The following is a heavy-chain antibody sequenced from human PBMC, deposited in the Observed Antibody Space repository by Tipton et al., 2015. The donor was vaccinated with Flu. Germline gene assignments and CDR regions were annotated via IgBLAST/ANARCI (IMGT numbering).Heavy chain of an antibody. CDR3: ARMTTALNFDY. D-gene: IGHD4-11*01. Sequence: TLSLTCTVSGGSISSYYWSWIRQPPGKGLEWIGYIYYSGSTNYNPSLKSRVTISVDTSKNQFSLKLSSVTAADTAVYYCARMTTALNFDYWDQGTLVTVSS. CDR1: GGSISSYY. J-gene: IGHJ4*02. V-gene: IGHV4-59*01. CDR2: IYYSGST.